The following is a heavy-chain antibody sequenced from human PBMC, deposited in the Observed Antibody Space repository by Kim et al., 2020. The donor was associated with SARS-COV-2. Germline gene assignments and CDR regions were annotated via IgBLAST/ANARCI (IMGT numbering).Heavy chain of an antibody. V-gene: IGHV4-31*02. CDR2: GST. CDR3: ARDDAFDI. Sequence: GSTYSNPSLKGRVTMSVDPAKNQFPLKLSSVTAADTAVYCCARDDAFDIWGQGTMVTVSS. J-gene: IGHJ3*02.